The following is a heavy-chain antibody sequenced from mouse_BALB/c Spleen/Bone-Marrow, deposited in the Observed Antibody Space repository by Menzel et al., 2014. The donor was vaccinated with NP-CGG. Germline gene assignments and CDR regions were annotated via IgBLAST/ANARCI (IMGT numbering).Heavy chain of an antibody. CDR3: ARSGKVRNAMDY. CDR1: GYTFTAHA. CDR2: ISGYYGDA. J-gene: IGHJ4*01. V-gene: IGHV1S137*01. D-gene: IGHD2-14*01. Sequence: VKLMESGAKLVRPGVSVEISCKGSGYTFTAHAIHWVKRSHAKSLEWIGVISGYYGDAIYNQKFKGKATMTVDKSSSTAYMELARLTSEESAIYYCARSGKVRNAMDYWGQGTSVTVAS.